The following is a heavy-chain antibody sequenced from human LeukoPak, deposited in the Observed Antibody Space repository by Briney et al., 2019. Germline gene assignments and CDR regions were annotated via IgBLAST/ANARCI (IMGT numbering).Heavy chain of an antibody. V-gene: IGHV3-43*01. D-gene: IGHD4-23*01. J-gene: IGHJ4*02. CDR2: ISWDSGTK. CDR1: GFTFDDYT. CDR3: VKDFGGPYGGNPTTPHFAS. Sequence: PGGSLRLSCAASGFTFDDYTMHWVRQTPGKGLEWVSLISWDSGTKYYADSVKGRFTISRDNSRNSLYLQMSGLRTDDTAFYYCVKDFGGPYGGNPTTPHFASWGQGTLVTVSS.